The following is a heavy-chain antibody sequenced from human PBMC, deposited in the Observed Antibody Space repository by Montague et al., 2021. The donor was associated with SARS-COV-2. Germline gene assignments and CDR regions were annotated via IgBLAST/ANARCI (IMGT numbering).Heavy chain of an antibody. CDR2: MYYSGST. Sequence: SETLSLTCTVSGRSISSSTYYWGWIRQPPGKGLEWIGSMYYSGSTYYNPSLKSRITISVDASKKQFSLKLSSVTAADTAVYYCARLESTRGVIIRGAFHIWGQGTKVTVSS. CDR3: ARLESTRGVIIRGAFHI. D-gene: IGHD3-10*01. J-gene: IGHJ3*02. CDR1: GRSISSSTYY. V-gene: IGHV4-39*01.